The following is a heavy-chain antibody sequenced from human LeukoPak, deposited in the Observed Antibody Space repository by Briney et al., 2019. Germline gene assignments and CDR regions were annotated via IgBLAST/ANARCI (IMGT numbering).Heavy chain of an antibody. CDR2: INPSGGST. Sequence: ASVTVSCKASGYTFTSYYMYWVRQAPGQGLEWMGIINPSGGSTSYAQKFQGRVTMTRDTSTSTVYMELSSLRSEDTAVYYCARGYGDYGGVDYWGQGTLVTVSS. V-gene: IGHV1-46*01. CDR1: GYTFTSYY. J-gene: IGHJ4*02. CDR3: ARGYGDYGGVDY. D-gene: IGHD4-17*01.